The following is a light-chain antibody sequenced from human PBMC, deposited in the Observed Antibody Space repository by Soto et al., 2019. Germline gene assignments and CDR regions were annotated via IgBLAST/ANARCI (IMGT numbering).Light chain of an antibody. J-gene: IGKJ1*01. CDR1: QTVRNNY. CDR3: QQYNSYSLT. CDR2: DAS. Sequence: EFVLTQSPGTLSLSPGERATLSCRASQTVRNNYLAWYQQKPGQAPRLLIYDASSRATGIPDRFSGGGSGTDFTLTISSLQPDDFATYYCQQYNSYSLTFGQGTKVDIK. V-gene: IGKV3-20*01.